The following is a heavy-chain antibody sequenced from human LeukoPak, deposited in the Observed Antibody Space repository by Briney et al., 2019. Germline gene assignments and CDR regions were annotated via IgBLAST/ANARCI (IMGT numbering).Heavy chain of an antibody. CDR2: IWYDGSNK. V-gene: IGHV3-33*06. CDR3: AKAAYYYDSSGYLVDY. D-gene: IGHD3-22*01. Sequence: GGSLRLSCAASGFTFSSYGMHWVRQAPGKGLEWVAVIWYDGSNKYYADSVKGRFTISRDNSKNTLYLQMNSLRAEDTAVYYCAKAAYYYDSSGYLVDYWGQGTLVNISS. CDR1: GFTFSSYG. J-gene: IGHJ4*02.